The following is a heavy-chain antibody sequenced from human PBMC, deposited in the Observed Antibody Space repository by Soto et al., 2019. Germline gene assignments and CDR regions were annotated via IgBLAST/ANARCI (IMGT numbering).Heavy chain of an antibody. J-gene: IGHJ6*02. CDR3: ARDECKLWFGELPYYYGMDV. V-gene: IGHV3-11*01. CDR2: ISSSGSTI. D-gene: IGHD3-10*01. Sequence: GSLLLSCAASGFTFSDYYMSWIRQAPGKGLEWVSYISSSGSTIYYADSVKGRFTISRDNAKNSLYLQMNSLRAEDTAVYYCARDECKLWFGELPYYYGMDVWGQGTTVTVSS. CDR1: GFTFSDYY.